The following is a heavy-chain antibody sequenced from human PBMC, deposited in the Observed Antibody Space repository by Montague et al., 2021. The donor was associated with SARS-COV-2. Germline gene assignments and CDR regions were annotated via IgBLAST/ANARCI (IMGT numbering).Heavy chain of an antibody. CDR1: GFTFSYYG. V-gene: IGHV3-30*03. CDR3: ARDLSGRFDL. J-gene: IGHJ5*02. Sequence: SLRLSCAASGFTFSYYGMFWVRQAPGKGPEWVAIFPADRRNLYYADSVKGRFTVSRDNSRDTLYLQMNSLRVEDTAMYYCARDLSGRFDLWGQGTLVTVSS. CDR2: FPADRRNL.